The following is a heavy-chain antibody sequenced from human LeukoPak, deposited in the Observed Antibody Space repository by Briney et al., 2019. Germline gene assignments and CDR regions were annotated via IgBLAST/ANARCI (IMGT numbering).Heavy chain of an antibody. CDR2: ISSSGSTI. Sequence: PGGSLRLSCAASGFTFSSYAMSWVRQAPGKGLEWVSYISSSGSTIYYADSVKGRFTISRDNAKNSLYLQMNSLRAEDTAVYYCARDGRPYDSSGSLDYWGQGTLVTVSS. J-gene: IGHJ4*02. D-gene: IGHD3-22*01. V-gene: IGHV3-48*03. CDR3: ARDGRPYDSSGSLDY. CDR1: GFTFSSYA.